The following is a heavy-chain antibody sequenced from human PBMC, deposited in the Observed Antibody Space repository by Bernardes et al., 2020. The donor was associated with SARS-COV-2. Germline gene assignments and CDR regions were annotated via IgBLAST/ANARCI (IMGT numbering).Heavy chain of an antibody. Sequence: ASVKVSCKVSGYTLTKLSMHWVRQAPGKGLEWMGGLDPEDGETIYAQKFQGRVTITEDTSTDTAYMEVSSLRSEDTAVYYCATLSRAGWSKSYYYGMDVWGQGTTVTVSS. J-gene: IGHJ6*02. CDR3: ATLSRAGWSKSYYYGMDV. V-gene: IGHV1-24*01. CDR2: LDPEDGET. CDR1: GYTLTKLS. D-gene: IGHD6-19*01.